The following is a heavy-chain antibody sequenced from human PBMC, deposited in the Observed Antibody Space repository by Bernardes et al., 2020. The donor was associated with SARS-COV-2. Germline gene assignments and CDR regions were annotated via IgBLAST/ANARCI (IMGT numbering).Heavy chain of an antibody. CDR1: GYTFTGYY. V-gene: IGHV1-2*02. CDR2: INPNSGGT. J-gene: IGHJ4*02. Sequence: AAWKDYCKASGYTFTGYYMHWVRQAPGQGLEWMGWINPNSGGTNYAQKFQGRVTMTRDTSISTAYMELSRLRSDDTAVYYCAREAYDFWSGYSPVHWGQGTLVTVS. D-gene: IGHD3-3*01. CDR3: AREAYDFWSGYSPVH.